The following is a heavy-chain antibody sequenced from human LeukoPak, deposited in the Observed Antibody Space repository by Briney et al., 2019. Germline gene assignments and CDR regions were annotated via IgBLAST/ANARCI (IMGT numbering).Heavy chain of an antibody. Sequence: SSETLSLTCTVSGGSISSYYWSWIRQPPGRGLEGIGYIYYSGSTDYNPSLKSRVTISVDTSKNQFSLKLNSVTAADTAVYYCARVRGIADFYFDYWGQGTLVTVSS. CDR2: IYYSGST. CDR3: ARVRGIADFYFDY. CDR1: GGSISSYY. V-gene: IGHV4-59*01. J-gene: IGHJ4*02. D-gene: IGHD3-10*01.